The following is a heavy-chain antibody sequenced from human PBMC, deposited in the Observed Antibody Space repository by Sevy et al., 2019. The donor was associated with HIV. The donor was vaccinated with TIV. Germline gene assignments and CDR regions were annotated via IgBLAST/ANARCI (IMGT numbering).Heavy chain of an antibody. CDR2: INPKNGAT. J-gene: IGHJ6*02. CDR3: TRVRVLAVAGRNVYYHDGMDV. D-gene: IGHD6-19*01. Sequence: ASVKVSCKSPGYTFIDYYMHWVRQAPGQGLEWVGWINPKNGATDYAQKFQGRVTMTRDTSLSTAYMELRSLRSDDTAVYYCTRVRVLAVAGRNVYYHDGMDVWGQGTTVTVSS. V-gene: IGHV1-2*02. CDR1: GYTFIDYY.